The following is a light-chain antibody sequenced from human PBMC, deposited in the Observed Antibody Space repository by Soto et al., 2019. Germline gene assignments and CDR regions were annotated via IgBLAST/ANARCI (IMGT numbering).Light chain of an antibody. J-gene: IGLJ2*01. CDR1: SSNIGRNS. CDR2: SDN. V-gene: IGLV1-44*01. CDR3: GAWDDSLNGVL. Sequence: QSVLTQPPSASGTPGQRVTISCSGSSSNIGRNSVNWYQHVPGTAPKLLIYSDNQRPSGVPDRFSGSRSGASVSLAISGLHSEAEADYYCGAWDDSLNGVLFGGGTKLTVL.